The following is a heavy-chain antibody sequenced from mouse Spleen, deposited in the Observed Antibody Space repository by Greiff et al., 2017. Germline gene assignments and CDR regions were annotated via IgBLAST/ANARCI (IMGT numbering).Heavy chain of an antibody. J-gene: IGHJ3*01. CDR2: INPYNGGT. Sequence: VQLKQSGPVLVKPGASVKMSCKASGYTFTDYYMNWVKQSHGKSLEWIGVINPYNGGTSYNQKFKGKATLTVDKSSSTAYMELNSLTSEDSAVYYCAKGYYSNWGFAYWGQGTLVTVSA. CDR1: GYTFTDYY. CDR3: AKGYYSNWGFAY. V-gene: IGHV1-19*01. D-gene: IGHD2-5*01.